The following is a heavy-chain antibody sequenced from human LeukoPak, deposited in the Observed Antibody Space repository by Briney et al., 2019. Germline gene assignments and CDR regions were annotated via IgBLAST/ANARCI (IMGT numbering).Heavy chain of an antibody. CDR2: ISYSGGT. D-gene: IGHD6-19*01. J-gene: IGHJ4*02. CDR1: GGSISSSNYY. Sequence: PSETLSLTCTVSGGSISSSNYYWGWTRQPPGKGLEWFGSISYSGGTSYNPSLRSRVTISVDTSKNQFSLKLSSVTDADTAIYYCARLTSGWYVTYWGQGTLVTVSS. CDR3: ARLTSGWYVTY. V-gene: IGHV4-39*01.